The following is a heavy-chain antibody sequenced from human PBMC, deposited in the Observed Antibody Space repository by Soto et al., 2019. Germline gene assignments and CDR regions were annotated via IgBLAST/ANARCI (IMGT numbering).Heavy chain of an antibody. D-gene: IGHD5-18*01. CDR1: GGSFSSNP. J-gene: IGHJ4*02. V-gene: IGHV1-69*01. CDR2: IIPIFATV. Sequence: QVQLVQSGSEVKKPGSSVKVSCKASGGSFSSNPISWVRQAPGQGLEWMAGIIPIFATVHYAQKFQGRVTITADEATSTAYMELTSPRYEDTAVYFCARGGRVYSSATRYYFDYWGQGTLVTVSS. CDR3: ARGGRVYSSATRYYFDY.